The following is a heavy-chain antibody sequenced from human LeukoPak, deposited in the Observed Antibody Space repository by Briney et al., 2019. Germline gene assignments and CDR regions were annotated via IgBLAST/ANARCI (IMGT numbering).Heavy chain of an antibody. CDR3: ASSMGIWNAGLTSITD. Sequence: GGSLRLSCAASGFIFSTFGMTWVRQPPGKGLGWVSAIISGGSVTYYADSVKGRFTLARDNSANTMFLQMARLRGADTAVYFCASSMGIWNAGLTSITDGGQGTQVTLPS. CDR1: GFIFSTFG. D-gene: IGHD1-1*01. CDR2: IISGGSVT. V-gene: IGHV3-23*01. J-gene: IGHJ4*02.